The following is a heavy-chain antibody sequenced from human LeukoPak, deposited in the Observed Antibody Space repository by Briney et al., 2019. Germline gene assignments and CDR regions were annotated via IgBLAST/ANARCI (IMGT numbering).Heavy chain of an antibody. V-gene: IGHV1-8*03. CDR3: ARGRSTGYPYYFDY. CDR1: GHTFTSYD. CDR2: MNPNSGST. Sequence: GASVKVSCKASGHTFTSYDINWVRQATGQGLEWMGWMNPNSGSTGYAQKFQGRVTITRNTSISTAYMELSGLRSEDTAVYYCARGRSTGYPYYFDYWGQGTLVTVSS. J-gene: IGHJ4*02. D-gene: IGHD5-12*01.